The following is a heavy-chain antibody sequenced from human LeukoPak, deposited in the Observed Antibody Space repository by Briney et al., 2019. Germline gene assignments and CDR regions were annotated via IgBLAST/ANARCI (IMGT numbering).Heavy chain of an antibody. V-gene: IGHV4-31*03. CDR1: GGSISSGGYY. J-gene: IGHJ4*02. CDR3: ARSGKTYYYGSGSPGSDC. Sequence: SQTLSLTCTVSGGSISSGGYYWSWIRQHPGKGLEWIGYISYSGGTYYNPSLKSRVTISVDTSKNQFSLKLSSVTAADTAVYYCARSGKTYYYGSGSPGSDCWGQGTLVTVSS. CDR2: ISYSGGT. D-gene: IGHD3-10*01.